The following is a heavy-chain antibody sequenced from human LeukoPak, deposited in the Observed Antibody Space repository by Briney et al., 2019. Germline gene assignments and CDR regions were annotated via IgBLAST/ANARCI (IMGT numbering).Heavy chain of an antibody. D-gene: IGHD3-3*01. CDR1: GGSISSSSYY. J-gene: IGHJ4*02. Sequence: PSETLSLTCTVSGGSISSSSYYWGWIRQPPGKGLEWIGSIYYSGSTYYNPSLKSRVTISVDTSKNQFSLKLSSVTAADTAVYYCASGAHYDFWSGYYETFDYWGQGTLVTVSS. CDR2: IYYSGST. V-gene: IGHV4-39*01. CDR3: ASGAHYDFWSGYYETFDY.